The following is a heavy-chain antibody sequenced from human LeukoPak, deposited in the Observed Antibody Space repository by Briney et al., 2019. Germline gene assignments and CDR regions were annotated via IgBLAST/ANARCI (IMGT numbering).Heavy chain of an antibody. J-gene: IGHJ4*02. CDR3: AKGPDTAAGHFDY. CDR1: GFNLSRYA. V-gene: IGHV3-23*01. CDR2: ISGSGGST. Sequence: PGGSLRLSCAASGFNLSRYAMSWVRQAPGQGLEWVSAISGSGGSTYYADSVEGRFTISRDNSKNTLYLQMNSLRAEDTAVYYCAKGPDTAAGHFDYWGQGTLVTVSS. D-gene: IGHD5-18*01.